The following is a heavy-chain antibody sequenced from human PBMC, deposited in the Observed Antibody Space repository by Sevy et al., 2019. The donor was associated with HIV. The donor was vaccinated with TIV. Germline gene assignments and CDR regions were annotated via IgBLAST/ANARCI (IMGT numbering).Heavy chain of an antibody. CDR2: ISYDGSSK. V-gene: IGHV3-30-3*01. J-gene: IGHJ5*02. CDR1: GFTFSTYP. CDR3: ARDSGYTISYSPWAT. D-gene: IGHD5-12*01. Sequence: GGSLRLSCAASGFTFSTYPMHWVRQSPGKGLEWVTVISYDGSSKYYADSVKGRFTISRDNSKNTVFLQMDSLRVDDTTVYYCARDSGYTISYSPWATWGQGALVTVSS.